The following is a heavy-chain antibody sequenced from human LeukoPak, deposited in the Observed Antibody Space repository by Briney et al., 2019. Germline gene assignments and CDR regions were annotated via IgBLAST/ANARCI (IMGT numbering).Heavy chain of an antibody. Sequence: SETLSLTCTVSGGSISTTNYYWGWIRQPPGRDLGWIGGIYSSGNTYYNPSLESRVTISVDTSKNQLSLKLTSATAADTSVYYCARHSGLRSPFDPWGQGTLVTVSS. V-gene: IGHV4-39*01. CDR2: IYSSGNT. D-gene: IGHD3-3*01. J-gene: IGHJ5*02. CDR1: GGSISTTNYY. CDR3: ARHSGLRSPFDP.